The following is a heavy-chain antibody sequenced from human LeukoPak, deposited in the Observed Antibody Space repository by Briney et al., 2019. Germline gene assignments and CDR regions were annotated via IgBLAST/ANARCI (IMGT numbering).Heavy chain of an antibody. CDR1: GFIFASYG. D-gene: IGHD1-26*01. J-gene: IGHJ4*02. V-gene: IGHV3-48*01. Sequence: GRSLRLSCSASGFIFASYGMNWVRQAPGSGLQWVAYISAGSSNTFYADSVKGRFTISRDDADNFLHLQMNSLSAEDTAVYYCARSAVQANTPFYFDFWGQGALVTVSS. CDR3: ARSAVQANTPFYFDF. CDR2: ISAGSSNT.